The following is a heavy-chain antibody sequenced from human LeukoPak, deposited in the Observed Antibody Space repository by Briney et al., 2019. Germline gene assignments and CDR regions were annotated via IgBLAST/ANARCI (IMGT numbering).Heavy chain of an antibody. CDR2: TTASGGST. Sequence: ASVTVSCKASGYTFTNYYMHWVRQAPGQGLEWMGITTASGGSTTYARKFQGRVTMTRDTSTSTVYLELSSLRSEDTAVYYCARGMGDGYTGVRGEFDSWGQGTLVTVSS. CDR1: GYTFTNYY. V-gene: IGHV1-46*01. J-gene: IGHJ4*02. D-gene: IGHD5-24*01. CDR3: ARGMGDGYTGVRGEFDS.